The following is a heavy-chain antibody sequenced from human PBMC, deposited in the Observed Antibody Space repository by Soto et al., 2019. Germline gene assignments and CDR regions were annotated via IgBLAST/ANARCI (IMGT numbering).Heavy chain of an antibody. CDR2: IIAIFGTA. J-gene: IGHJ4*02. D-gene: IGHD2-15*01. V-gene: IGHV1-69*06. CDR1: GGTFSSYA. Sequence: SVKVSCKAAGGTFSSYAISWVRQAPGQGLEWMGGIIAIFGTAKYAQKFQGRVTITADKSASTAYMELSSLRSEDTAVYYCARTQLYCSGGSCYSGSIDYWGQGPLVTGSS. CDR3: ARTQLYCSGGSCYSGSIDY.